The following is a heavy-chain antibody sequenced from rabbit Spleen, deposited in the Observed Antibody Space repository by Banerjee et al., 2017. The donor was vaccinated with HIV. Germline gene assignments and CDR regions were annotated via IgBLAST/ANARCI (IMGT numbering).Heavy chain of an antibody. CDR3: ARDTGTSFSSYGMDL. CDR2: IYTGISTNT. CDR1: GFSFSIDYF. V-gene: IGHV1S45*01. D-gene: IGHD8-1*01. J-gene: IGHJ6*01. Sequence: QEQLEESGGGLVKPGASLTLTCTASGFSFSIDYFPCWVRQAPGKGLEWIACIYTGISTNTYYANWAKGRFTISKTSSTTVTLQMTSLTAADTATYFCARDTGTSFSSYGMDLWGPGTLVTVS.